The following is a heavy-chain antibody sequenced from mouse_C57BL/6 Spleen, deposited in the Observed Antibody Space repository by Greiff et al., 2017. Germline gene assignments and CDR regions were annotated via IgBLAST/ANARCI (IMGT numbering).Heavy chain of an antibody. V-gene: IGHV1-64*01. J-gene: IGHJ4*01. CDR2: IHPNSGST. CDR3: ARPRDSNYVREAMDY. Sequence: QVQLQQPGAELVKPGASVKLSCKASGYTFTSYWMHWVKQRPGQGLEWIGMIHPNSGSTNYNEKFKRQATLTVDKSSSTAYMQLSSLTSEDSAVYYCARPRDSNYVREAMDYWGQGTSVTVSS. CDR1: GYTFTSYW. D-gene: IGHD2-5*01.